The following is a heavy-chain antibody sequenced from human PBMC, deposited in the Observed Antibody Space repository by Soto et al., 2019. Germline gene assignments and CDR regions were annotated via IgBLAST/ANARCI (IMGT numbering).Heavy chain of an antibody. J-gene: IGHJ4*02. Sequence: QITLKESGPTLVKPTQTLTLTCTFSGFSLSTTAEGVGWIRQPPGKALEWLALIYWDDDERYSPSLKSRLTITKDTSKTQVVLTMTNVDPVDTATYYCAHGSCSSADCYPNPYLDYWGQGILFTVSS. D-gene: IGHD2-2*01. CDR3: AHGSCSSADCYPNPYLDY. V-gene: IGHV2-5*02. CDR1: GFSLSTTAEG. CDR2: IYWDDDE.